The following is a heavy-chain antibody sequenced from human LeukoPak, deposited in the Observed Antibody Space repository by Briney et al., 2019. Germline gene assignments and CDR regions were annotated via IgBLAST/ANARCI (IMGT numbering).Heavy chain of an antibody. CDR1: GGSISSYD. J-gene: IGHJ5*02. Sequence: KPSETLSLTCTASGGSISSYDWSWIRQPPGKGLEWIGYIYYSGSTNYNPSLKSRVTISVDTSKNQFSLKLSSVTAADTAVYYCARAQNEGYCSGGSCDAWFDPRGQGTLVTVSS. D-gene: IGHD2-15*01. V-gene: IGHV4-59*01. CDR2: IYYSGST. CDR3: ARAQNEGYCSGGSCDAWFDP.